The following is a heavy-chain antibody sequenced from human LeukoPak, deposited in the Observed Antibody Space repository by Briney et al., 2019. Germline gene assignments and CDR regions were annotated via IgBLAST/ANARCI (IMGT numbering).Heavy chain of an antibody. CDR2: IYYSGDT. CDR1: GGSISSSNHY. CDR3: ASQRNHDFWSGYGHFEH. J-gene: IGHJ4*02. D-gene: IGHD3-3*01. V-gene: IGHV4-39*01. Sequence: SETLSLTCTVSGGSISSSNHYWGWIRQPPGKGLEWIGSIYYSGDTYYNPSLKSRVTISVDTSKNQFSLKMSSVTAADTAVYYCASQRNHDFWSGYGHFEHWGQGTLVTVSS.